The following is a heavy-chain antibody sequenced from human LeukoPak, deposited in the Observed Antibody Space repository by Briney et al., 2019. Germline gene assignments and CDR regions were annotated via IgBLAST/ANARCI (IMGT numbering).Heavy chain of an antibody. V-gene: IGHV3-48*03. J-gene: IGHJ4*02. Sequence: GGSLRLSCAASGFTFSSYEMNWVRQAPGKGLEWVSYISSSGSTIYYADSVKGRFTISRDNAKNSLYLQMNSLRAEDTAVYYCASFLGGSCYWHCPFDYWGQGTLVTVSS. CDR2: ISSSGSTI. D-gene: IGHD2-15*01. CDR1: GFTFSSYE. CDR3: ASFLGGSCYWHCPFDY.